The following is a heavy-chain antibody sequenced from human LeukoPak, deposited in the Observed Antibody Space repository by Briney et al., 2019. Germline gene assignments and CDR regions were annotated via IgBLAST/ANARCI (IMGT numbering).Heavy chain of an antibody. V-gene: IGHV3-30*18. CDR1: GFTFSSYG. J-gene: IGHJ4*02. CDR3: AKARSSWYDFEADY. D-gene: IGHD6-13*01. Sequence: GGSLRLSCAASGFTFSSYGMHWVRQAPGKGLEWVAVISYDGSNKYYADSVKGRFAISRDNSKNTLYLQMNSLRAEDTAVYYCAKARSSWYDFEADYWGQGTLVTVSS. CDR2: ISYDGSNK.